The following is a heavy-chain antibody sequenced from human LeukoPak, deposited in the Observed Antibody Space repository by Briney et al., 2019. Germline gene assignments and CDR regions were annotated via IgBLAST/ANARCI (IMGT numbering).Heavy chain of an antibody. CDR2: IDPSDSYT. J-gene: IGHJ4*02. CDR3: ATYGSGNSDY. D-gene: IGHD3-10*01. V-gene: IGHV5-10-1*01. CDR1: GYSFTSYW. Sequence: HGESLKISCKGSGYSFTSYWISWVRQMPGKGLEWMGTIDPSDSYTNYSPSFQGHVTISADKSIRTAYLQWSSLKASDTAMYYCATYGSGNSDYWGQGTLVTVSS.